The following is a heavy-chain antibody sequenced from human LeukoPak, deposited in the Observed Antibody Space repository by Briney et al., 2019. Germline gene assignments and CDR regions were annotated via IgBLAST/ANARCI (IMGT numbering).Heavy chain of an antibody. CDR3: TRDRSALDT. CDR1: GASISSYF. J-gene: IGHJ3*02. V-gene: IGHV4-59*01. Sequence: SETLSLTCTVSGASISSYFWTWIRQSPGKGLEWIGYISNIGSTNYNPSPKSRVTISGDTSKNQFSLKLSSVTAADTAVYYCTRDRSALDTWGQGTMVTVSS. CDR2: ISNIGST.